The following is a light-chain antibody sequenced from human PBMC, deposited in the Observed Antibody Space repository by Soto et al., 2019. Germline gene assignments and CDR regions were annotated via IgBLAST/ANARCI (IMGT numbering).Light chain of an antibody. Sequence: QSVLTQPPSASETPGQRVTISCSGSSSNIGSNNVTWYQQVPGTAPKLLIHTNNQRPSGVPDRFSGSKSGASASLAISGLQSEDEAYYYCAAWDDTMVQVIFGGGTKLTVL. V-gene: IGLV1-44*01. CDR3: AAWDDTMVQVI. J-gene: IGLJ2*01. CDR1: SSNIGSNN. CDR2: TNN.